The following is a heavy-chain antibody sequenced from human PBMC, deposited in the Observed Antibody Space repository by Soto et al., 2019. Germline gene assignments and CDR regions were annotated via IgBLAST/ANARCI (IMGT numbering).Heavy chain of an antibody. D-gene: IGHD6-19*01. CDR3: AREARGGPPYTSGWSTPRFDY. Sequence: EVQLVESGGGLVQPGGSLRLSCAGSGFTFSSFWMSWVRQAPGKGLEWVANIKQDGSEKYYLDSVKGRFTISKDNAKNSLYLQLNSLRAEDTAVYYCAREARGGPPYTSGWSTPRFDYWGQGTLVTVSS. CDR1: GFTFSSFW. J-gene: IGHJ4*02. V-gene: IGHV3-7*03. CDR2: IKQDGSEK.